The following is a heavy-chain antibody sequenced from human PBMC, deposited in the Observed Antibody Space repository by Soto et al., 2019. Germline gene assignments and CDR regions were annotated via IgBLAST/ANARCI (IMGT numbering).Heavy chain of an antibody. CDR2: IIPIIGTI. V-gene: IGHV1-69*04. J-gene: IGHJ5*02. CDR3: AGDPDSHYNDSHASSYP. D-gene: IGHD3-22*01. Sequence: SVKVSCKASGGTFNSYAIDWVRQAPGQGLEWMGRIIPIIGTINYAQKFQGRVTITADKFTGTAYMELTRLRSDDTAVYYCAGDPDSHYNDSHASSYPWGQGTLVTVSS. CDR1: GGTFNSYA.